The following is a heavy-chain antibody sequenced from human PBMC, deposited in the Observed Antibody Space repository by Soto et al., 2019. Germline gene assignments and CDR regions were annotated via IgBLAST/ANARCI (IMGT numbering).Heavy chain of an antibody. Sequence: ASVKVSCKASGYIFSDYYMHCVRQAPGQGLECMGWINPNSGDTIYAQKFQGRVTVTGDPSISTAYMELSRLTSDDTAVYYCVRGRAVAGINDEAFDLWGQGTMVTVSS. D-gene: IGHD6-19*01. V-gene: IGHV1-2*02. CDR1: GYIFSDYY. CDR3: VRGRAVAGINDEAFDL. J-gene: IGHJ3*01. CDR2: INPNSGDT.